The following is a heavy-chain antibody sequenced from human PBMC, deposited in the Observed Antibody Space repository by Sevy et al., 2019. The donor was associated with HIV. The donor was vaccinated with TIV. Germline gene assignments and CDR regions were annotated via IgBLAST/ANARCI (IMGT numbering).Heavy chain of an antibody. CDR3: AKDKGAYSGYDYENYFDP. CDR2: ISYDGSKK. J-gene: IGHJ5*02. CDR1: GFTFSNYA. Sequence: GGSLRLSCAASGFTFSNYAIHWVRQAPGKGLEWVAVISYDGSKKYYADSVKGRFTISSDNSKNTLYLQMNSLRAEDTAVYYCAKDKGAYSGYDYENYFDPWGQGTLVTVSS. V-gene: IGHV3-30*18. D-gene: IGHD5-12*01.